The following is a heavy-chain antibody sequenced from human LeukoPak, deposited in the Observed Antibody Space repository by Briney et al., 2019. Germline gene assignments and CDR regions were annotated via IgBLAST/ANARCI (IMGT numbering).Heavy chain of an antibody. Sequence: GGSLRLSCAASGFTFSGYYMSWIRQAPGKGLQWVSFISTSSSYTTYADSVKGRFTISRDDAKNSLYLQMNSLRVEDTAVYYCARGTRGPDYWGQGTLVTVSS. CDR1: GFTFSGYY. CDR3: ARGTRGPDY. J-gene: IGHJ4*02. CDR2: ISTSSSYT. V-gene: IGHV3-11*06. D-gene: IGHD2-15*01.